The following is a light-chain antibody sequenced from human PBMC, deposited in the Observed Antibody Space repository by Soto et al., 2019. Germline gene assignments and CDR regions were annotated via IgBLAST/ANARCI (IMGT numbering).Light chain of an antibody. Sequence: QSVLTQPASVSGSPGQSITISCTGTSSDVGTYNLVSWYQQLPGKAPKLIIYEADKRPSRVSNRFSGSKSGNTASLTISGLQAEDEADYYCCSYAGSSTYVVFGGGTKVTVL. CDR1: SSDVGTYNL. J-gene: IGLJ2*01. V-gene: IGLV2-23*01. CDR3: CSYAGSSTYVV. CDR2: EAD.